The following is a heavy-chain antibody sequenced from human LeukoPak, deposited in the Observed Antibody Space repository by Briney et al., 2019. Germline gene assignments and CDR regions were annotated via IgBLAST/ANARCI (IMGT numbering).Heavy chain of an antibody. CDR2: IYPGDSDT. CDR3: ARLTIFGVVRYNWFDP. V-gene: IGHV5-51*01. CDR1: GYSFTSYW. J-gene: IGHJ5*02. D-gene: IGHD3-3*01. Sequence: GESLKISCKGSGYSFTSYWIGWVRQMPGKGLEWMGIIYPGDSDTRYSPSFQGQVTISADKSISTAYLQWSSLKASDTAMYYCARLTIFGVVRYNWFDPWGQGTLVTVSS.